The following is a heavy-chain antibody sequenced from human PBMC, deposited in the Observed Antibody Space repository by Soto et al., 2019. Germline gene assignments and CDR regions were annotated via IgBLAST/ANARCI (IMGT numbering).Heavy chain of an antibody. V-gene: IGHV3-23*01. D-gene: IGHD6-25*01. CDR3: WSGKIVAAAN. CDR2: ISGSGDIT. Sequence: DVQLLESAGGLVQPGGSLRLSCAASGFTFSSYAMTWVRQAPGKGLEWAATISGSGDITDYAAGVQGRFTISRDNSKSARYLQMTGLRDADTAVYYCWSGKIVAAANWGQGNLVSVSS. J-gene: IGHJ4*02. CDR1: GFTFSSYA.